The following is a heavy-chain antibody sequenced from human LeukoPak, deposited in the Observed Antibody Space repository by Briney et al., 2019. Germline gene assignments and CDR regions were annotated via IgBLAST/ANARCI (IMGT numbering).Heavy chain of an antibody. CDR2: IYYTGST. CDR1: GGSISSYY. J-gene: IGHJ4*02. Sequence: SETLSLTCSVSGGSISSYYWSWIRQPPGKGLEWIGYIYYTGSTNYNPSLKSRVTISVDTSKNQFSQNLTSVTAADTAVYYCASNTGTVFDYWGQGALVTVSS. CDR3: ASNTGTVFDY. D-gene: IGHD7-27*01. V-gene: IGHV4-59*01.